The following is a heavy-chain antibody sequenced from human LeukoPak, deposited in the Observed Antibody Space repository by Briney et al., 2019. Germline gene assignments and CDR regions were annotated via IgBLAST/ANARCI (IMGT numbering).Heavy chain of an antibody. CDR3: ARSAFGRWNYEVKYYFDY. CDR2: INHSGST. V-gene: IGHV4-34*01. D-gene: IGHD1-7*01. Sequence: PSETLSLTCAVYGGSFSGYYWSWIRQPPGKGLEWIGEINHSGSTNYNPSLKSRVTISVDTSKNQFSLKLSSVTAADTAVYYCARSAFGRWNYEVKYYFDYWGQGTLVTVPS. J-gene: IGHJ4*02. CDR1: GGSFSGYY.